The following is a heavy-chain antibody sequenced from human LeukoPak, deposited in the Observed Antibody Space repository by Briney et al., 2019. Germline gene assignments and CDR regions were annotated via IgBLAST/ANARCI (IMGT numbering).Heavy chain of an antibody. CDR3: ASHRRSHGAEY. V-gene: IGHV4-59*08. CDR2: VYYSGST. D-gene: IGHD4/OR15-4a*01. J-gene: IGHJ4*02. Sequence: PSETLSLTCTVSGASFEHFFWSWIRQPAGKGLEWIGYVYYSGSTDYNPSLKSRLTITADTSKNQFSLRLTSVTAADMAIYYCASHRRSHGAEYWGQGTLVTVSS. CDR1: GASFEHFF.